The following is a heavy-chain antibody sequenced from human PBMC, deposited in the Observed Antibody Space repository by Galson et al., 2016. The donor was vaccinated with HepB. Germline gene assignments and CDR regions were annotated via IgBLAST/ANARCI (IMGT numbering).Heavy chain of an antibody. V-gene: IGHV3-33*01. D-gene: IGHD1-7*01. J-gene: IGHJ6*03. CDR3: ARTELLGYYYMDV. Sequence: SLRLSCAASGFTFSSYGMHWVRQAPGKGLEWVAVIWYDGSNKHYADSVKGRFTISRDNSKNTLYLQMNSLRAEETAVYYCARTELLGYYYMDVWGKGTTVSVSS. CDR2: IWYDGSNK. CDR1: GFTFSSYG.